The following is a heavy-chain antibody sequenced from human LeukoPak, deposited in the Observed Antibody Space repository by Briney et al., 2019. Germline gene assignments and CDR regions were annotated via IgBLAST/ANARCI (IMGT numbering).Heavy chain of an antibody. CDR3: ARVHCSGGGCYQRNDGLEI. D-gene: IGHD2-15*01. Sequence: ASVKVSCKASGGTVSSYAISWVRQAPGQGLEWMGGIIPIFGTANYAQKFQGRVTITADESTSTAYMELSSLRSEDTAVYYCARVHCSGGGCYQRNDGLEIWGQGTMVTVSS. V-gene: IGHV1-69*01. CDR1: GGTVSSYA. J-gene: IGHJ3*02. CDR2: IIPIFGTA.